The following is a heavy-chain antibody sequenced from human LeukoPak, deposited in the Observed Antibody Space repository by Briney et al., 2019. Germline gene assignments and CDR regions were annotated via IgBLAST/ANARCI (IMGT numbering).Heavy chain of an antibody. CDR1: GFTVSTNY. V-gene: IGHV3-66*01. J-gene: IGHJ4*02. D-gene: IGHD5-18*01. CDR3: ARGLLRDGYTYSYSFDY. Sequence: PGGSLRLSCAASGFTVSTNYMNWVRQAPGKGLEWVSVVYMGGTTYYADSVKGRFTISRDITKNRIYLQMNNLRAEDTAVYYCARGLLRDGYTYSYSFDYWGQGTLVTVSS. CDR2: VYMGGTT.